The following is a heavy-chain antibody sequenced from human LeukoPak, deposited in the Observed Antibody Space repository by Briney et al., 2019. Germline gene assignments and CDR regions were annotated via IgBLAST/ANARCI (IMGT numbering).Heavy chain of an antibody. D-gene: IGHD3-16*02. V-gene: IGHV4-59*08. J-gene: IGHJ4*02. CDR2: VYNSGDT. CDR3: ARVVVHGHSDY. CDR1: GGSTSSDY. Sequence: SETLSLTCTVPGGSTSSDYWSWIRQSPGKGLERVGYVYNSGDTGKNPSLKSRVTILLDTSKNQCSLKLTSVSAADTAVYYCARVVVHGHSDYWGQGALVTVSS.